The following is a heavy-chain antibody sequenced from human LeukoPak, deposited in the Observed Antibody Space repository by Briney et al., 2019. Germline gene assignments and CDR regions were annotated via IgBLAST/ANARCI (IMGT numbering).Heavy chain of an antibody. CDR1: GFTFGSYA. D-gene: IGHD1-26*01. V-gene: IGHV3-23*01. Sequence: GGSLRLSCQASGFTFGSYAMSWVRQAPGKGLEWVSAISGSGGSTYYADSVKGRFTISRDNSKNTLYLQMNSLRAEDTAVYYCAKDRRWEPQGSSQHWGQGTLVTVSS. CDR3: AKDRRWEPQGSSQH. J-gene: IGHJ1*01. CDR2: ISGSGGST.